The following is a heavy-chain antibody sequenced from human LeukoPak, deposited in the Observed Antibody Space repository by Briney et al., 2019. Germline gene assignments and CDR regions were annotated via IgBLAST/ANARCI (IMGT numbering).Heavy chain of an antibody. CDR1: GGSISSYY. Sequence: SETLSLTCTVSGGSISSYYWSWIRQPPGKGLEWIGYIYYSGSTNYNPSLKSRVTISVDTSKNQFSLKLSYVTAADTAVYYCARYTAMTLYYFDYWGQGTLVTVSS. CDR2: IYYSGST. D-gene: IGHD5-18*01. CDR3: ARYTAMTLYYFDY. V-gene: IGHV4-59*01. J-gene: IGHJ4*02.